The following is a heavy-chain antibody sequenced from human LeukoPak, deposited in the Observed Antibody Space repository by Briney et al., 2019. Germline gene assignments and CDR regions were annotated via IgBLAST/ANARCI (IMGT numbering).Heavy chain of an antibody. CDR3: ARELWFGELSSAHLAY. Sequence: GRSLRLSCAASGFTLRSYAMHGVGQAPGRGLEGVAVISYEGSNKYYADSVKGRFTISRDNSKTTLYPQMHSLRDEDTAVYSCARELWFGELSSAHLAYWGQGTLVTVSS. D-gene: IGHD3-10*01. V-gene: IGHV3-30-3*01. CDR1: GFTLRSYA. CDR2: ISYEGSNK. J-gene: IGHJ4*02.